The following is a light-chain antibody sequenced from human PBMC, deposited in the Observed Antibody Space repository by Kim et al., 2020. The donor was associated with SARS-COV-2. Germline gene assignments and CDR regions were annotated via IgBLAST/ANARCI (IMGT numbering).Light chain of an antibody. J-gene: IGKJ4*01. CDR3: QQFYSYPLT. CDR1: QGIFSA. CDR2: DAS. V-gene: IGKV1-13*02. Sequence: SASVGDRVTITCRASQGIFSALAWYQQTPGKTPKFLIYDASTLESGVPSRFSGSGSGTDFTLTISSLQPEDFAIYYCQQFYSYPLTFGGGTKVDI.